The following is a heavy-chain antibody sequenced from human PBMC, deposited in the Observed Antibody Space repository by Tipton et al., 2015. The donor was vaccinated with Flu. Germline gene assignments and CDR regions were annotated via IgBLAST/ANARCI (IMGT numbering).Heavy chain of an antibody. CDR3: ARTYYYDSSGSLTGGYFQH. J-gene: IGHJ1*01. CDR2: IWYDGSNK. V-gene: IGHV3-33*01. CDR1: GFTFSSYG. D-gene: IGHD3-22*01. Sequence: SLRLSCAASGFTFSSYGMHWVRQAPGKGLEWVAVIWYDGSNKYYADSVKGRFTISRDNSKNTLYLQMNSLRAEDTAVYYCARTYYYDSSGSLTGGYFQHWGQGTLVTVSS.